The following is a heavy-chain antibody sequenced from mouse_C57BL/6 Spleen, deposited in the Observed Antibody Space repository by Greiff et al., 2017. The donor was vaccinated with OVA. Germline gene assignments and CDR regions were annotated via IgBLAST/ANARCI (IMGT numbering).Heavy chain of an antibody. J-gene: IGHJ2*01. CDR2: ICSGSGST. Sequence: EVQRVEPGGGLVKPGGSLKLSCAASGFTFSDYGMPWVRQTPGQGLEWVGYICSGSGSTNYDDKVKGRSTLSRDNSTNTLYLQMTSLRSEDSAVYYCARPYYCSRFAYWGQGTTLTVSS. CDR1: GFTFSDYG. D-gene: IGHD1-1*01. CDR3: ARPYYCSRFAY. V-gene: IGHV5-17*01.